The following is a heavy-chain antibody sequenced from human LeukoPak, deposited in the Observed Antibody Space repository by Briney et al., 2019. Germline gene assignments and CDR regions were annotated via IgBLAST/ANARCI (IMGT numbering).Heavy chain of an antibody. CDR2: IYYSGST. CDR1: GGSISSYY. CDR3: ARTARLPNS. D-gene: IGHD6-25*01. V-gene: IGHV4-59*01. J-gene: IGHJ4*02. Sequence: KPSETLSLTCTASGGSISSYYWSWIRQPPGKGLEWIGYIYYSGSTNYNPSLKSRVTISVDTSKNQFSLRLTSVTAADTAIYYCARTARLPNSWGQGTLVTVSS.